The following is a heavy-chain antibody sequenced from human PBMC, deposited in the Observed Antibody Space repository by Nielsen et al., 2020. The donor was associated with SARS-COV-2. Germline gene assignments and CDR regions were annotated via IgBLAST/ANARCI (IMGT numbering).Heavy chain of an antibody. Sequence: GESLKISCGASGFTISSSFMSWVRQAAGKGLDWVSVIYTDGSTSHADSVKGRFTISRDNSKNTLYLQMNSLRVDDTAIYCCAKRRGVFMITRGGGGALDVWGQGTTVTVSS. J-gene: IGHJ6*02. V-gene: IGHV3-66*04. D-gene: IGHD3-16*01. CDR3: AKRRGVFMITRGGGGALDV. CDR2: IYTDGST. CDR1: GFTISSSF.